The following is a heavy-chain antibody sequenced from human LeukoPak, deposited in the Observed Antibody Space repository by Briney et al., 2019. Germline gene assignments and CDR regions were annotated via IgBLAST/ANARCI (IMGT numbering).Heavy chain of an antibody. CDR2: IWYDGSNK. CDR3: ARAEAAALFDY. CDR1: GFTFSSYG. D-gene: IGHD2-2*01. J-gene: IGHJ4*02. Sequence: HAGGSLRLSCAASGFTFSSYGMHWVRQAPGKGLEWVAVIWYDGSNKYYADSVKGRFTISRNNSKNTLYLQMNSLRAEDTAVYYCARAEAAALFDYWGQGTLVTVSS. V-gene: IGHV3-33*08.